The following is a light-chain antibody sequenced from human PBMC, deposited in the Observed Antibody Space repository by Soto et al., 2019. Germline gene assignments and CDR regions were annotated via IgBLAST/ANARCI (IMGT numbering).Light chain of an antibody. CDR2: GAS. Sequence: EIVLAQSPGTLSLSPGERATLSCRASQSVANSFLAWYQQKPGQAPRLLIYGASRRATGIPDRFTGSGSGTDFTLTISRLEPEDFAVYYCQQYVSSPWAFRQGTKVEI. V-gene: IGKV3-20*01. CDR1: QSVANSF. J-gene: IGKJ1*01. CDR3: QQYVSSPWA.